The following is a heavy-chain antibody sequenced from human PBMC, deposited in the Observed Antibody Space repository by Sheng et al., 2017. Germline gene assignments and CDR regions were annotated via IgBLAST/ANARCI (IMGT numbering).Heavy chain of an antibody. J-gene: IGHJ4*01. V-gene: IGHV4-39*07. D-gene: IGHD6-13*01. CDR1: GGSINSYDYY. CDR2: SIIVGAP. Sequence: QLQLQESGPGLLKPSETLSLTCTVSGGSINSYDYYWGWIRPAPPGRGWSGLEVSIIVGAPTYNPSLRSRVTISSDTVQRTSSSLELNSVTAADTAVYYCAEGGAAAGNFDY. CDR3: AEGGAAAGNFDY.